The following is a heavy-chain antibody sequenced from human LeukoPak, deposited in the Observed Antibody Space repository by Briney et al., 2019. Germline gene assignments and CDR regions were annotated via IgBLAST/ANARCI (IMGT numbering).Heavy chain of an antibody. V-gene: IGHV4-59*01. CDR1: GGSISSYY. Sequence: KPSETLSLTCTVSGGSISSYYWSWIRQPPGKGLEWIGFIYYSGTTDYNPSLKSRVTISVDTSKKQFSLKLSSVTAADTAVYYCARGVVLTGYPLDFWGRGTLVTVSS. D-gene: IGHD3-9*01. J-gene: IGHJ4*02. CDR3: ARGVVLTGYPLDF. CDR2: IYYSGTT.